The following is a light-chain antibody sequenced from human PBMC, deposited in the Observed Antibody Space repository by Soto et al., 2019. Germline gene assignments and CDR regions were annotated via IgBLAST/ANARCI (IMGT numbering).Light chain of an antibody. V-gene: IGKV3-11*01. CDR3: QKRSNWPPT. CDR2: DAS. J-gene: IGKJ4*01. CDR1: QSVSSY. Sequence: EIVLTQSPATLSLSPGERATLSCRASQSVSSYLAWYQQKPGQAPRLLIYDASNRATGIPARFSSSGSGTDFTLTISSLEPEDFAVYYCQKRSNWPPTFGGGTKVEIK.